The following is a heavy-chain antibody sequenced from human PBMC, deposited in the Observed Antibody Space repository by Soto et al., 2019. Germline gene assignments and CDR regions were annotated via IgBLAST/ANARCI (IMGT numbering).Heavy chain of an antibody. D-gene: IGHD4-17*01. CDR2: IYYSGRT. J-gene: IGHJ5*02. CDR3: ARAHSDFGDYDWFDP. Sequence: VQLQESGPGLVMPSQTLSLTCTVSGGSISYGGFFWSWIRQHPGKGLEWVGYIYYSGRTHYNPSLKGRASISADTSKNQFSLRLTSVTAADTAVYYCARAHSDFGDYDWFDPSGQGTLVTVYS. V-gene: IGHV4-31*03. CDR1: GGSISYGGFF.